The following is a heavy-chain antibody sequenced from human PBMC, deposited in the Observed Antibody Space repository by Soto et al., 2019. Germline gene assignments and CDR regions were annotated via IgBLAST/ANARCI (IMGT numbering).Heavy chain of an antibody. CDR1: GCGFTTHV. V-gene: IGHV1-18*04. J-gene: IGHJ6*02. D-gene: IGHD4-17*01. Sequence: SVKASCRGAGCGFTTHVISWVGRAAGEGHEWRGWISAYNGDTHYVQRFQGRLTMTTDTSTSTAYMELRSLTSDDPAVYYCARDPPFGGILRGTPLMDVWGQGTTVTVSS. CDR2: ISAYNGDT. CDR3: ARDPPFGGILRGTPLMDV.